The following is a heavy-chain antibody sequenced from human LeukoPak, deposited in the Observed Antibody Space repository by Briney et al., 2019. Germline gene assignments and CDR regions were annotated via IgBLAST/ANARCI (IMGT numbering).Heavy chain of an antibody. CDR1: GFTFSSYG. J-gene: IGHJ4*02. Sequence: GGSLRLSCAASGFTFSSYGMHWVRQAPGKGLEWVSAISGSGSNTYYADSVKGRFTISRDNSKNTLYLQMNSLRAEDTAVYYCARDLGYCSGSTCYVGYFDYWGQGTQVTVSS. CDR2: ISGSGSNT. V-gene: IGHV3-23*01. CDR3: ARDLGYCSGSTCYVGYFDY. D-gene: IGHD2-15*01.